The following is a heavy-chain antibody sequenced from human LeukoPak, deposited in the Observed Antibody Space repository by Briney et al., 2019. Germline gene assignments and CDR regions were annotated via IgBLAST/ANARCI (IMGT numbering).Heavy chain of an antibody. CDR2: ISAYNGNT. Sequence: ASVKVSCKASGYTFTSYGIGWVRQAPGQGLEWMGWISAYNGNTNYAQKLQGRVTMTTDTSTSTAYMELRSLRSDDTAVYYCAREWELLQASDYWGQGTLVTVSS. CDR3: AREWELLQASDY. V-gene: IGHV1-18*01. J-gene: IGHJ4*02. D-gene: IGHD1-26*01. CDR1: GYTFTSYG.